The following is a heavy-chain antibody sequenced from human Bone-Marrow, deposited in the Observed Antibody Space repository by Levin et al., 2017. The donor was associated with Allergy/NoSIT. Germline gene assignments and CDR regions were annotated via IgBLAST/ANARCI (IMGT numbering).Heavy chain of an antibody. J-gene: IGHJ3*02. CDR3: VRVLIFDGFDI. Sequence: SETLSLTCTVSGASISGSASYDYYWSWIRQPPGKGLEWIGSIYHSGGIYYNPSLKSRVTISVDTSKNQFSLKLSSVTAADTAVYYCVRVLIFDGFDIWGRGTMVTVSS. CDR1: GASISGSASYDYY. V-gene: IGHV4-38-2*02. D-gene: IGHD3/OR15-3a*01. CDR2: IYHSGGI.